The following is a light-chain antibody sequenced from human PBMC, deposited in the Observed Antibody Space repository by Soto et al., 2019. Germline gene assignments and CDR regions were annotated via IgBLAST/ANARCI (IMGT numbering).Light chain of an antibody. CDR1: SANIGSNY. Sequence: QAVVTQPPSASGTPGQRVTISCSGSSANIGSNYVSWHQQFPGTAPKRLIHRNNQRPSCVPDRFSGSKSGTSASLAISALRSEDDADYYCAVWDDSRSGRVFGGGTKLTVL. CDR2: RNN. CDR3: AVWDDSRSGRV. J-gene: IGLJ3*02. V-gene: IGLV1-47*01.